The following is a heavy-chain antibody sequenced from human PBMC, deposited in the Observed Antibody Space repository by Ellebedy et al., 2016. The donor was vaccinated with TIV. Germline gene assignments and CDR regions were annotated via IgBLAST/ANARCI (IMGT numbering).Heavy chain of an antibody. CDR3: ARDGDDTVTTKGVGY. J-gene: IGHJ4*02. D-gene: IGHD4-17*01. V-gene: IGHV3-9*01. Sequence: SLKISCAASGFTFDDYAMHWVRQAPGKGLEWVSGISWNSGSIGYADSVKGRFTISRDNAKNSLYLQMNSLRAVDTAVYYCARDGDDTVTTKGVGYWGQGTLVTVSS. CDR2: ISWNSGSI. CDR1: GFTFDDYA.